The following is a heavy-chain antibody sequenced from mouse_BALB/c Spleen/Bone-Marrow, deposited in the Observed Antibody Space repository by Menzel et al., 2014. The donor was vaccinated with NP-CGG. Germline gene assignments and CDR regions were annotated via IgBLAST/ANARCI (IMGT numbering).Heavy chain of an antibody. V-gene: IGHV1-63*01. CDR2: IYPGSGNT. CDR3: TRRRSLDY. CDR1: GYAFTNYW. Sequence: LVESGTELVRPGTSAKISCKASGYAFTNYWLGWVKQRPGHGLEWIGDIYPGSGNTYYNEKFKGKVTLTADKSSSTAYMQLSGLTSEDSAVYFCTRRRSLDYWGQGTTLTVSS. J-gene: IGHJ2*01.